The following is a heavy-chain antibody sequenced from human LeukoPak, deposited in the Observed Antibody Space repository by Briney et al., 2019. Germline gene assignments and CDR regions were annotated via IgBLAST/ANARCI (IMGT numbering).Heavy chain of an antibody. CDR1: GGSISSSNW. V-gene: IGHV4-4*02. J-gene: IGHJ6*03. D-gene: IGHD1-26*01. CDR2: INHSGST. CDR3: ARHGGSYYVGRYYYYMDV. Sequence: PSGTLSLTCAVSGGSISSSNWWSWVRQPPGKGLEWIGEINHSGSTNYNPSLKSRVTISVDTSKNQFSLKLSSVTAADTAVYYCARHGGSYYVGRYYYYMDVWGKGTTVTISS.